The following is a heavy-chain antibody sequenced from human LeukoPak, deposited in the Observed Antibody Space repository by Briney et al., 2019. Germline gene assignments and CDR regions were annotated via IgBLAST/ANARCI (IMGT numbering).Heavy chain of an antibody. D-gene: IGHD1-26*01. CDR1: GFTVSSNY. J-gene: IGHJ4*02. CDR2: IYSGGTT. Sequence: PGGSLRLSCAASGFTVSSNYMSWVRQAPGKGLEWVSVIYSGGTTYYADSVKGRFTISRDNAKNSLYLQMNTLRAEDTAVYYCARVESSGSYNEDYWGQGTLVTVSS. V-gene: IGHV3-66*01. CDR3: ARVESSGSYNEDY.